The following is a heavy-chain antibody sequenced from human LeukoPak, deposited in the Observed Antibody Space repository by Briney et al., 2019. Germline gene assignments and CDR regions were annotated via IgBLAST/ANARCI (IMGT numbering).Heavy chain of an antibody. Sequence: ASVKVSCKASGYTFTGYYMHWVRQAPGQGLEWMGWINPNSSGTNYAQKFQGRVTMTRDTSISTAYMELSRLRSDDTAVYYCARDRGSTSSSHYYYYGMDVWGQGTTVTVSS. D-gene: IGHD2-2*01. V-gene: IGHV1-2*02. CDR1: GYTFTGYY. CDR2: INPNSSGT. CDR3: ARDRGSTSSSHYYYYGMDV. J-gene: IGHJ6*02.